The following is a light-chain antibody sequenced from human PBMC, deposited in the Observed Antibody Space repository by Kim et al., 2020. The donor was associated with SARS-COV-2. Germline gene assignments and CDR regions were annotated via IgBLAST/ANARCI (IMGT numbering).Light chain of an antibody. Sequence: SPGQTASITCSGDKLGDKYACWYQQKPGQSPVLVIYQDSKRPSGIPERFSGSNSGNTATLTISGTQAMDEADYYCQAWDSSTASRVFGGGTQLTVL. CDR3: QAWDSSTASRV. CDR1: KLGDKY. V-gene: IGLV3-1*01. J-gene: IGLJ3*02. CDR2: QDS.